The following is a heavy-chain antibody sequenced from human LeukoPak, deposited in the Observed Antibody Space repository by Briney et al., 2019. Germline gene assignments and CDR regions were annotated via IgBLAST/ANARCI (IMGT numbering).Heavy chain of an antibody. J-gene: IGHJ4*02. CDR2: IYTRGST. D-gene: IGHD6-6*01. Sequence: SETLSLTCTVSGGSINNYYWSWIRQPAGKGLEWIGRIYTRGSTNYNPSLKSRVTMSVDTSKNQFSLKLSSVTAADTAVYYCARLTRLSTSPDRYYLDYWGQGTLVTVSS. CDR3: ARLTRLSTSPDRYYLDY. V-gene: IGHV4-4*07. CDR1: GGSINNYY.